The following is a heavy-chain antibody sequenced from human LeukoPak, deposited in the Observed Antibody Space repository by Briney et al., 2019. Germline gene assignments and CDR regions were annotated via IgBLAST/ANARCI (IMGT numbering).Heavy chain of an antibody. CDR1: GYTFTSYG. J-gene: IGHJ6*02. CDR3: AGGVVVPAAPYGMDV. Sequence: ASVKVSCKASGYTFTSYGISWVRQAPGQGLEWMGWISAYNGNTNYAQKLQGRVTMTTDTSTSTAYMELRSLRSEDTAVYYCAGGVVVPAAPYGMDVWGQGTTVTVSS. V-gene: IGHV1-18*01. CDR2: ISAYNGNT. D-gene: IGHD2-2*01.